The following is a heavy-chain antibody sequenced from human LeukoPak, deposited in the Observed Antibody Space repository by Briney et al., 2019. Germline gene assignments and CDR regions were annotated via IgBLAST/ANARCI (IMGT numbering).Heavy chain of an antibody. V-gene: IGHV3-30*02. CDR1: GFTFSSYG. D-gene: IGHD2-8*01. CDR3: AKGGRFVRPPVADY. J-gene: IGHJ4*02. CDR2: IHHDGSNK. Sequence: PGGSLRLSCAASGFTFSSYGMHWVRQAPGKGLDWVAFIHHDGSNKYYADSVKGRFTISRDNSKNTLYLQMNSLRAEDTAVYYCAKGGRFVRPPVADYWGQGTLVTVSS.